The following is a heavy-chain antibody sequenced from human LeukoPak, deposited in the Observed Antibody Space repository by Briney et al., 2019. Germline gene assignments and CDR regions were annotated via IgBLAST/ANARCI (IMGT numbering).Heavy chain of an antibody. Sequence: ASVKVSCKVSGYTLTELSMHWVRQAPGKGLEWMGGFDPEDGETIYAQKFQGRVTMTEDTPTDTAYMELSSLRSEDTAVYYCATGRLGCGELVGGWFDPWGQGTLVTVSS. CDR2: FDPEDGET. D-gene: IGHD3-10*01. CDR1: GYTLTELS. CDR3: ATGRLGCGELVGGWFDP. J-gene: IGHJ5*02. V-gene: IGHV1-24*01.